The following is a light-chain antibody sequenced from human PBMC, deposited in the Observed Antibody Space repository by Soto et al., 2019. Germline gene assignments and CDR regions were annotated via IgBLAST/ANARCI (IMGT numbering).Light chain of an antibody. J-gene: IGKJ4*01. CDR2: DAS. CDR1: QNINNW. Sequence: DTQMTQSPSTLSASIGDRVTITCRASQNINNWLAWYQQKPGKAPKLLIYDASRLKSGVPSRFSGSGSGTEFTITISSLQPDDSATYYCQQYNNYFGGGTKVEI. V-gene: IGKV1-5*01. CDR3: QQYNNY.